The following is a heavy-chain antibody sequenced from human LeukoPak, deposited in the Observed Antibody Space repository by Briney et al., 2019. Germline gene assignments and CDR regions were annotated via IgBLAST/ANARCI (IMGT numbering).Heavy chain of an antibody. CDR2: ISERGNTI. CDR1: GFTFSDYY. CDR3: AREPTDDEVGLTHDGFDC. D-gene: IGHD1-26*01. J-gene: IGHJ4*02. Sequence: GRSLRLSCAASGFTFSDYYMTWIRQAPGQGLEWVSYISERGNTIYYADSVKGRFTMSRDNSKNSLYLQMNSLRAEDTAVYYCAREPTDDEVGLTHDGFDCWGQGTLVTVSS. V-gene: IGHV3-11*01.